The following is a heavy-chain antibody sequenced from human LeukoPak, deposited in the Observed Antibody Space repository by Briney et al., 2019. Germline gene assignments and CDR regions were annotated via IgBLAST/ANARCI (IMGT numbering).Heavy chain of an antibody. D-gene: IGHD3-22*01. CDR1: GFTFRSYG. CDR2: IWYDEITK. V-gene: IGHV3-30*02. J-gene: IGHJ4*02. CDR3: AKDSSDYYSDY. Sequence: PGGSLRLSCVASGFTFRSYGIHWVRQAPGKGLEWLAFIWYDEITKNYADSVKGRFTISRDNSKNTLYVQLNSLRPDDTAVYYCAKDSSDYYSDYWGQGTLVTVSS.